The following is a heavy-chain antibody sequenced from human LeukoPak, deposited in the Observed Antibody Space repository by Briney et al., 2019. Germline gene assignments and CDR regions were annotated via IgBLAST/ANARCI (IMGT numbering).Heavy chain of an antibody. V-gene: IGHV4-39*01. CDR2: MSYSGDT. J-gene: IGHJ5*02. Sequence: SETLSLTCTVSGGSISSGGYYWSWIRQHPGTGLEGIGYMSYSGDTYYNASLKSRVTISVDTSKNQISLKLTSVTAADTAVYYCARQAVSYSGYDLSWFDPWGQGTLVTVSS. CDR3: ARQAVSYSGYDLSWFDP. D-gene: IGHD5-12*01. CDR1: GGSISSGGYY.